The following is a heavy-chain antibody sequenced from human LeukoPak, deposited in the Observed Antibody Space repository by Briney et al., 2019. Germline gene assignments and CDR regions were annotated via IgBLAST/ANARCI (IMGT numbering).Heavy chain of an antibody. CDR1: GGSISSYY. J-gene: IGHJ4*02. D-gene: IGHD1-26*01. CDR2: IYYSGST. Sequence: PSETLSLTCTVSGGSISSYYWSWVRQPPGKGLEWIGYIYYSGSTNYNPSLKSRVTISVDTSKNQFSLKLSSVTAADTAVYYCARVWVYSGSYYWDYWGQGTLVTVSS. V-gene: IGHV4-59*01. CDR3: ARVWVYSGSYYWDY.